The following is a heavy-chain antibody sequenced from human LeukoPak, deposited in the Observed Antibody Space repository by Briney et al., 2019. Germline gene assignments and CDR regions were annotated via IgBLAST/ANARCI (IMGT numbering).Heavy chain of an antibody. Sequence: ASVKVSRKASGYTLTSYGISWVRQAPGQGLEWRGWISGYNGNTNYAQKVQGRVTMTTDTSTSTTYMELRSLRADDAAVYYCARGGGWMLDWFDPWGQGTLVTVSS. V-gene: IGHV1-18*01. D-gene: IGHD2-2*03. CDR2: ISGYNGNT. J-gene: IGHJ5*02. CDR3: ARGGGWMLDWFDP. CDR1: GYTLTSYG.